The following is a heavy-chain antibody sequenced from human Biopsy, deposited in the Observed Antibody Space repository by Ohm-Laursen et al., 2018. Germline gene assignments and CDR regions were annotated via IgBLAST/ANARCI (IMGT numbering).Heavy chain of an antibody. J-gene: IGHJ3*02. V-gene: IGHV1-46*01. CDR1: GYTFTRYY. CDR2: INPSHGST. CDR3: ARATLDYYDSNGYGADAFDI. Sequence: ASVKVSCKVSGYTFTRYYIHWVRQAPGQGLQWMGLINPSHGSTGSAQKFEGRFTLTRDTSTSTFYMELSSLRSEDTAIYYCARATLDYYDSNGYGADAFDIWGQGTMVPVSS. D-gene: IGHD3-22*01.